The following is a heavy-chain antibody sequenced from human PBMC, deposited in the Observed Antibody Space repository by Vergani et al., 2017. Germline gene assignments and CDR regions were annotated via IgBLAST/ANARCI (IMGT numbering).Heavy chain of an antibody. J-gene: IGHJ6*02. V-gene: IGHV4-59*01. Sequence: QVQLQESGPGLVKPSETLSLTCTVSGGSISSYYWSWIRQPPGKGLEWIGYIYYSGSTNYNPSLKSRVTISVDTSKNQFSLKLSSVTAADTAVYYCARVRYYYGSGSYPPGYYYSMDVWGQGTTVTVSS. D-gene: IGHD3-10*01. CDR1: GGSISSYY. CDR2: IYYSGST. CDR3: ARVRYYYGSGSYPPGYYYSMDV.